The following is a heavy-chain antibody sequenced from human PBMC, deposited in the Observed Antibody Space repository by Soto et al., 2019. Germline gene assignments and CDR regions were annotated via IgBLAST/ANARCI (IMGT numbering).Heavy chain of an antibody. J-gene: IGHJ6*02. V-gene: IGHV4-34*01. CDR3: ARVSGYRYGVYYYNSMHV. CDR2: INHSGTT. Sequence: SETLSLTCAVYGGSFSGYYWSWIRQPPGKGLEWIGEINHSGTTNYNPSLKSRVTISVDTSKNQFSLRLSSVTAADTAVYYCARVSGYRYGVYYYNSMHVCGQGTTVTVS. D-gene: IGHD5-18*01. CDR1: GGSFSGYY.